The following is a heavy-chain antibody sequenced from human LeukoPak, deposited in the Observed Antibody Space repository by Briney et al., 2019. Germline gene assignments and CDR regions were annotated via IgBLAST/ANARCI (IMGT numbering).Heavy chain of an antibody. CDR2: ISTSSSYI. D-gene: IGHD3-3*01. Sequence: GGSLRLSCAASGFTFSNYGMHWVRQAPGKGLEWLSYISTSSSYIYYADSVKGRFTVSRDNAMNSLFLQMNSLIAEDTAVYYCAREYYDFWSGSAYPLTYGKEYYYYYMDVWGKGTTVTVSS. CDR3: AREYYDFWSGSAYPLTYGKEYYYYYMDV. V-gene: IGHV3-21*01. CDR1: GFTFSNYG. J-gene: IGHJ6*03.